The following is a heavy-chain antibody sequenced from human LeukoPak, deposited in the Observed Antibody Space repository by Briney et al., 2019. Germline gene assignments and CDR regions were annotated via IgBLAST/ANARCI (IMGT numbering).Heavy chain of an antibody. CDR3: ARDVAGGDAFDI. CDR1: GLTVSNNF. D-gene: IGHD6-19*01. Sequence: PGGSLRLSCAASGLTVSNNFMSWARQAPGKGLEWVSIIYTGGTTYYGDSVKGRFTISRDNSKNTLYLQMNSLRAEDTAVYYCARDVAGGDAFDIWGQGTMVTVSS. V-gene: IGHV3-53*05. J-gene: IGHJ3*02. CDR2: IYTGGTT.